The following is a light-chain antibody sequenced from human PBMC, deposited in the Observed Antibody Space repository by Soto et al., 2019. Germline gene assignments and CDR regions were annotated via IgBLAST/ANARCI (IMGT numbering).Light chain of an antibody. J-gene: IGKJ5*01. CDR1: QSVNSK. Sequence: EIVMTQSPATLSVSPWERVTLSCRASQSVNSKVAWYQQKPGQAPRLLLYGASTRATGIPARFSGSGSGTEFTLTISSLQSEDFAVYYCQQYNYWPPITCGQGTRLEI. CDR3: QQYNYWPPIT. CDR2: GAS. V-gene: IGKV3-15*01.